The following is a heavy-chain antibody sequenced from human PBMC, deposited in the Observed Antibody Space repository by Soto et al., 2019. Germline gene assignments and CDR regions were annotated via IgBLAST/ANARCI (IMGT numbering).Heavy chain of an antibody. CDR3: ARSESGRSYLGY. CDR1: GFTFSSYW. D-gene: IGHD3-10*01. Sequence: EVQLVESGEGLVQPGGSLRLSCAASGFTFSSYWMHWVRQAPGKGLVWVSRIRSDGSSTSYADSVRGRFTISRDNARNTLYLQMKRPRAEDTAVYHCARSESGRSYLGYWGQGTLVTVSS. V-gene: IGHV3-74*01. J-gene: IGHJ4*02. CDR2: IRSDGSST.